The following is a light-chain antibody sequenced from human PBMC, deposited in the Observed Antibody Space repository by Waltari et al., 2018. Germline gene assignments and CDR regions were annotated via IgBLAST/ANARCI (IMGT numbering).Light chain of an antibody. Sequence: QSALTQPASVSGSPGQSITISCTGTSSDVGIYNLVPWYQQHPGKAPKLMIYEGSKRPSGVSNRFSGSKSGNTASLTISGLQAEDEADYYCCSYAGSSWVFGGGTKLTVL. CDR1: SSDVGIYNL. CDR3: CSYAGSSWV. CDR2: EGS. J-gene: IGLJ3*02. V-gene: IGLV2-23*01.